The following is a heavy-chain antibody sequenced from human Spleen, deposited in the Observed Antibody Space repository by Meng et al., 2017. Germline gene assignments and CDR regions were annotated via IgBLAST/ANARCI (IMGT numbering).Heavy chain of an antibody. CDR1: GFTFSSSW. V-gene: IGHV3-52*01. Sequence: GGPLRLSGAALGFTFSSSWLHWSCQAPGKGLEWVADIKCDVSEKYYVDSVKGGLTISRDNAKNSHYLQVNSLKAEGMTVYYWVRGQTGLKFTVNKCGRADYWGQGTLVTVSS. J-gene: IGHJ4*02. D-gene: IGHD4-17*01. CDR2: IKCDVSEK. CDR3: VRGQTGLKFTVNKCGRADY.